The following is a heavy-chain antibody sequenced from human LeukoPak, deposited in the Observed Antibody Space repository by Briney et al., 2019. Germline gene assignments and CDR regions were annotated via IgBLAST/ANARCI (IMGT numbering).Heavy chain of an antibody. CDR1: GFTFSSYW. CDR3: AREGIAAADAFDI. Sequence: SGGSLRLSCAASGFTFSSYWMHWVRQAPGKGLVWVSRINSDGSSTSYADSVKGRFTISRDNAKNTLYLQMNSLRAEDTAVYYCAREGIAAADAFDIWGQGTMVTVSS. J-gene: IGHJ3*02. CDR2: INSDGSST. D-gene: IGHD6-13*01. V-gene: IGHV3-74*01.